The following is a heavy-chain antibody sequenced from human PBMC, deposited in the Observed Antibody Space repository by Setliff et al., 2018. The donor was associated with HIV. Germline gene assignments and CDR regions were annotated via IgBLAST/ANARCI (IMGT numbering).Heavy chain of an antibody. J-gene: IGHJ2*01. Sequence: GGSLRLSCAASGFTFSRYNMNWVRQAPGKGLECVSHISSSSSTIDYADSVKGRFTISRDNAKNSLYLQMNSLRAEDTAVYYCARVGNYDSSGYYYAWYFDLWGRGTLVTVSS. CDR2: ISSSSSTI. D-gene: IGHD3-22*01. CDR1: GFTFSRYN. CDR3: ARVGNYDSSGYYYAWYFDL. V-gene: IGHV3-48*01.